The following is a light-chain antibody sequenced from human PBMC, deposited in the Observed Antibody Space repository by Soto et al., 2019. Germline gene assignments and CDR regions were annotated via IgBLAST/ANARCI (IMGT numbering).Light chain of an antibody. CDR2: EVS. CDR3: SSYTSIITLYV. Sequence: QSVLAQPASVSGSPGQSITISCTGTSSDVGGYNHVSWYQQHPGKAPKLMIYEVSNRPSGVSNRFSGSKSGNTASLTISGLQAEDEADYYCSSYTSIITLYVFGSGTKGTVL. J-gene: IGLJ1*01. CDR1: SSDVGGYNH. V-gene: IGLV2-14*01.